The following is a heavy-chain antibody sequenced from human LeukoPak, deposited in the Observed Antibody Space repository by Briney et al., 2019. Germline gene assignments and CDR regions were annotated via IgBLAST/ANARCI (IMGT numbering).Heavy chain of an antibody. CDR3: ARLCYDFWSGYYWHHFDY. D-gene: IGHD3-3*01. CDR2: INPNSGGT. V-gene: IGHV1-2*02. J-gene: IGHJ4*02. CDR1: GFTFTSFY. Sequence: RASVKVSCKASGFTFTSFYMHWVRRAPGQGLEWMGWINPNSGGTNYAQKFQGRVTMTRDTSISTAYMELSRLRSDDTAVYYCARLCYDFWSGYYWHHFDYWGQGTLVTVSS.